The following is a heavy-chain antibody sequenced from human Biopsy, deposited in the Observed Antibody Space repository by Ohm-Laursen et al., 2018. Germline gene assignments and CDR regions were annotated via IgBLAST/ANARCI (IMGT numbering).Heavy chain of an antibody. V-gene: IGHV4-4*07. D-gene: IGHD1-26*01. Sequence: TLSLTCTVSGDSISSDFWSWVRQPAGKGLEWIGRIYSNGNTNYNPSLKSRVSMSVDTSKNHFSLNLTSVTAADTAMYYCARDEGLLRAFDIWGQGTLGTVSS. CDR2: IYSNGNT. CDR3: ARDEGLLRAFDI. CDR1: GDSISSDF. J-gene: IGHJ3*02.